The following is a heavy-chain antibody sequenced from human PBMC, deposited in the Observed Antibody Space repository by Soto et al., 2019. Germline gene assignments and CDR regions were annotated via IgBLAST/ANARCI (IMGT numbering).Heavy chain of an antibody. CDR3: TTGQYYDNVWVSVLY. CDR2: IKSKTEDGTR. CDR1: GFTFSDAW. Sequence: PGGSLRLSCAASGFTFSDAWMSWVRQTPGKGLEWVGRIKSKTEDGTRDYAPPVKGRFTISRDDLKATLYLHMTSLKTEDTAVYYRTTGQYYDNVWVSVLYWGQGTPVTVSS. V-gene: IGHV3-15*01. J-gene: IGHJ4*02. D-gene: IGHD3-16*01.